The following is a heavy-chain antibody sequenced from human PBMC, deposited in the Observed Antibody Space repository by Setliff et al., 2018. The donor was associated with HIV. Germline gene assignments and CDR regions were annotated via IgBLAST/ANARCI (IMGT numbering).Heavy chain of an antibody. V-gene: IGHV3-7*05. Sequence: GGSLRLSCAASGFTFSTYWMSWVRQAPGKGLEWVANIKEDGSEQYFMDSVKGRFTISRDNAKNSLYLQMSSLRAEDTAVYYCARDVAVASFFNYWGQGTLVTVSS. J-gene: IGHJ4*02. CDR2: IKEDGSEQ. D-gene: IGHD6-19*01. CDR1: GFTFSTYW. CDR3: ARDVAVASFFNY.